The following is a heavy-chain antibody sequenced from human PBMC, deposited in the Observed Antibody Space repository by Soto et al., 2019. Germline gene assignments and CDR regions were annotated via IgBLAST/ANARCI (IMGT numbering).Heavy chain of an antibody. J-gene: IGHJ4*02. V-gene: IGHV1-18*01. D-gene: IGHD5-18*01. CDR3: ARDTAMALPDA. CDR2: ISAHNGNT. Sequence: QVQLVQSGAEVKKPGASVKVSCKASGYTFTSYSITWVRQAPGQGLEWMGWISAHNGNTKYAQKLQGRVTMTTDTSTSTAYMEVRSLRSDDTAVYYGARDTAMALPDAWGQGTLVTVSS. CDR1: GYTFTSYS.